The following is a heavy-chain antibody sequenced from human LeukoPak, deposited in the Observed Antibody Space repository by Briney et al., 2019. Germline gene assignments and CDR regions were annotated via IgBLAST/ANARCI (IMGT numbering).Heavy chain of an antibody. J-gene: IGHJ4*02. V-gene: IGHV1-8*02. CDR2: MNPNSGNT. Sequence: ASVKVSCKASGGTFSSYAISWVRQATGQGLEWMGWMNPNSGNTGYAQKFQGRVTMTRNTSLSTAYMELSSLRSEDTAVYYCARWDYYGSGNHVDYWGQGTLVTVSS. D-gene: IGHD3-10*01. CDR1: GGTFSSYA. CDR3: ARWDYYGSGNHVDY.